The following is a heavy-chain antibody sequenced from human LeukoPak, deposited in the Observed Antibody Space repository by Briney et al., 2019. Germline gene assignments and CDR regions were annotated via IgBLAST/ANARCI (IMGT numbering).Heavy chain of an antibody. V-gene: IGHV3-23*01. D-gene: IGHD1-26*01. J-gene: IGHJ4*02. CDR1: GGSFSGYY. CDR3: AKDRVGAILYFDY. CDR2: LSGSGGRT. Sequence: PSETLSLTCAVYGGSFSGYYWSWIRQAPGKGLEWVSALSGSGGRTYYADSLKGRFTISRDNSKNTLYLEMSSLRAEDTAIYYCAKDRVGAILYFDYWGQGSLVTVSS.